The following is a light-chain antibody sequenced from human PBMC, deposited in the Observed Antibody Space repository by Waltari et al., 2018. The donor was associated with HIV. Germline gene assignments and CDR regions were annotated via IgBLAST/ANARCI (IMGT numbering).Light chain of an antibody. CDR1: SLRKYY. J-gene: IGLJ2*01. CDR2: GKN. V-gene: IGLV3-19*01. CDR3: ACWDRSGDYIL. Sequence: SSELTQDPAVSVALGQTVQIACLGYSLRKYYASWYRLRPGQAPQLLVYGKNSRPSGIPDRFSASSSGNRAFLTITGARAEDEADYYCACWDRSGDYILFGGGTSLTGL.